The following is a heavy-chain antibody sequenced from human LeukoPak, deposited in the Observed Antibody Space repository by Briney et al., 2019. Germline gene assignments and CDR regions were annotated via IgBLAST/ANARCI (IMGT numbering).Heavy chain of an antibody. CDR3: AREYYYGSGSYSIDY. Sequence: GGSLRLSCAASGFTFSSYGMHWVRQAPGKGLEWVAVIWYDGSNKYYADSVKGRFTISRDNSKNTLYLQMNSLRAEDTAVYYCAREYYYGSGSYSIDYWGQGTLVTVSS. CDR1: GFTFSSYG. J-gene: IGHJ4*02. V-gene: IGHV3-33*01. D-gene: IGHD3-10*01. CDR2: IWYDGSNK.